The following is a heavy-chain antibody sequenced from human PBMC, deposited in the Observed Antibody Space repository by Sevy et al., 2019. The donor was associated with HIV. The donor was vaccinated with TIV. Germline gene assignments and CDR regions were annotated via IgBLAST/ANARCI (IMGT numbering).Heavy chain of an antibody. CDR3: ARDGGYDSRGYDLSNY. Sequence: GGSLRLSCAASGFTFSTYAMHWVRQAPGKGLEWVAVISYDGSNTYYADSVKGRFTISRDSSKNTLYLQTNSLRAEDTAVYFCARDGGYDSRGYDLSNYWGQGTLVTVSS. J-gene: IGHJ4*02. D-gene: IGHD3-22*01. V-gene: IGHV3-30*04. CDR2: ISYDGSNT. CDR1: GFTFSTYA.